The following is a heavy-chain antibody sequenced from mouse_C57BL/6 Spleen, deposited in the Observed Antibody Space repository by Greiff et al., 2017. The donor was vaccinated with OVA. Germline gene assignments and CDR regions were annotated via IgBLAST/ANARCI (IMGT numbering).Heavy chain of an antibody. D-gene: IGHD1-1*01. J-gene: IGHJ2*01. CDR2: INPYNGGT. CDR1: GYTFTDYY. V-gene: IGHV1-19*01. CDR3: APITTVVATDYFDY. Sequence: EVQLQQSGPVLVKPGASVKMSCKASGYTFTDYYMNWVKQSHGKSLEWIGVINPYNGGTSYNQKFKGKATLTVDKSSSTAYMELNSLTSEDSAVYYCAPITTVVATDYFDYWGQGTTLTVSS.